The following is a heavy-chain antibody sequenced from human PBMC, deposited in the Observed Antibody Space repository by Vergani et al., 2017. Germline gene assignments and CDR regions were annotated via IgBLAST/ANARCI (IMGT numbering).Heavy chain of an antibody. Sequence: QVQLVESGGGVVQPGRSLRLSCAASGFTFSSYGMYWVRQAPGKGLGWVAVMWYDGSNKFYADSVKGRFTISRDNSKNSLSLQRNSLRDEDTAVYYCARGPPTYDSSAYYYYWGQGTLVTVSS. CDR3: ARGPPTYDSSAYYYY. J-gene: IGHJ4*02. V-gene: IGHV3-33*01. D-gene: IGHD3-22*01. CDR2: MWYDGSNK. CDR1: GFTFSSYG.